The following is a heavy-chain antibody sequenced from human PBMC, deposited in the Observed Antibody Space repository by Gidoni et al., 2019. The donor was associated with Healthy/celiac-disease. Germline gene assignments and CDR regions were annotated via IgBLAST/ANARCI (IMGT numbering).Heavy chain of an antibody. V-gene: IGHV3-11*01. CDR3: ARGGCSGGSCYRNYYYGMDV. D-gene: IGHD2-15*01. J-gene: IGHJ6*02. CDR2: ISSSGSTI. Sequence: QVQLVESGGGLVKPGGTLRLYCAASGFTFIYYYMSWIRQAPGKGLEWVSYISSSGSTIYYADSVKGRFTISRDNAKNSLYLQMNSLRAEDTAVYYCARGGCSGGSCYRNYYYGMDVWGQGTTVTVSS. CDR1: GFTFIYYY.